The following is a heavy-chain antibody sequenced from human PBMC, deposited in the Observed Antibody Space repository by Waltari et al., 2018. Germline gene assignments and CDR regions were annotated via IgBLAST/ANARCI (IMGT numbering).Heavy chain of an antibody. D-gene: IGHD3-22*01. J-gene: IGHJ6*03. CDR2: MNPNSGNT. CDR1: GYTFTSYD. Sequence: QVQLVQSGAEVKKPGASVKVSCKASGYTFTSYDINWVRQATGQGLEWMGWMNPNSGNTGYAQKFQGRVTMTRNTSISTAYMELSSLRSEDTAVYYCARGPHDSSGYYYYYYYMDVWGKGTTVTVSS. V-gene: IGHV1-8*01. CDR3: ARGPHDSSGYYYYYYYMDV.